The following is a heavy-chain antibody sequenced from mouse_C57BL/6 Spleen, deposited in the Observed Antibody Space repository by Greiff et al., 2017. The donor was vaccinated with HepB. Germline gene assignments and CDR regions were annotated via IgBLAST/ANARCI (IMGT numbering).Heavy chain of an antibody. CDR2: INYDGSST. V-gene: IGHV5-16*01. Sequence: EVQRVESEGGLVQPGSSMKLSCTASGFTFSDYYMAWVRQVPEKGLEWVANINYDGSSTYYLDSLKSRFIISRDNAKNILYLQMSSLKSEDTATYYCARVRDGYYAMDYWGQGTSVTVSS. CDR1: GFTFSDYY. J-gene: IGHJ4*01. CDR3: ARVRDGYYAMDY. D-gene: IGHD2-3*01.